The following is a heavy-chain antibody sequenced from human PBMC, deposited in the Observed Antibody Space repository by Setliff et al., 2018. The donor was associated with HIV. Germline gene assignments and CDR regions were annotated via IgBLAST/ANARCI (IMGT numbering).Heavy chain of an antibody. CDR2: IYSSGRT. CDR1: GGSISNYF. D-gene: IGHD3-22*01. J-gene: IGHJ3*01. V-gene: IGHV4-4*08. CDR3: ARAKFYYDSSGLFPLPAAFDF. Sequence: SETLSLTCNVSGGSISNYFWSWIRQPPGKGLEWVGYIYSSGRTNYNPSLKSRVTMSVDTSKNQFSLKLNSVTATDTALYYCARAKFYYDSSGLFPLPAAFDFWGQGTMVTVSS.